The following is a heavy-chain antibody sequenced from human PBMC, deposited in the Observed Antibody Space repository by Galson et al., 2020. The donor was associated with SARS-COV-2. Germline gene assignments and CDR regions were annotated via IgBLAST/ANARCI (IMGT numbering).Heavy chain of an antibody. D-gene: IGHD3-22*01. CDR2: IVVGSGNT. V-gene: IGHV1-58*02. J-gene: IGHJ3*02. Sequence: SVTVSCKDSGFTFTSSAMQWVRQARGQRLEWIGWIVVGSGNTNYAQKFQERVTITRDLSTSTAYMELSSLRSEDTAVYYCAATGPRGYDSSGYYAYLDAFDIWGQGTMVTVSS. CDR3: AATGPRGYDSSGYYAYLDAFDI. CDR1: GFTFTSSA.